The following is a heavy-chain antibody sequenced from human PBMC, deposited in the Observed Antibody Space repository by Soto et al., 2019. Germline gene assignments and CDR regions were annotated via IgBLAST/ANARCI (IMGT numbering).Heavy chain of an antibody. D-gene: IGHD3-16*01. V-gene: IGHV3-23*01. CDR1: GFTFSGYG. CDR2: ISGSGGST. CDR3: AKAGFGKTVYAFDI. Sequence: PGGSLRLSCAASGFTFSGYGISWVRQVPGKGLEWVSAISGSGGSTYYADSVKGRFTISRDNSKNRLYVQMNSLRAEDTAIYYCAKAGFGKTVYAFDIWGQGTMVTVSS. J-gene: IGHJ3*02.